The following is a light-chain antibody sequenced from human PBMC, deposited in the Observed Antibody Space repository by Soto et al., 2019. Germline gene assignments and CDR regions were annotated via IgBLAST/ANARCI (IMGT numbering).Light chain of an antibody. CDR3: QESFSTPLT. CDR2: AAS. J-gene: IGKJ4*01. Sequence: DIQMTQSPSSLSASVGDRVTITCRASQSISSYLNWYQQKPGKAPNLLIYAASSLQSGVPSRFSGSGSGTDFTLTISNLQPEDFATYYCQESFSTPLTFGGGTKVDIK. V-gene: IGKV1-39*01. CDR1: QSISSY.